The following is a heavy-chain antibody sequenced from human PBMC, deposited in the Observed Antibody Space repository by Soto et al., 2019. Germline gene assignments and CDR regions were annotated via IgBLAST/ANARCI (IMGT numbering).Heavy chain of an antibody. CDR3: ARGRPRDAFDI. V-gene: IGHV3-13*01. Sequence: EVQLVESGGGLVQPGGSLRLSCAASGFTFISDDMHWVRQATGKGLEWVSAIGTAGDTYYPGSVKGRFTISRENAKNSLYLHMNSLRAEDTAVYYCARGRPRDAFDIWGQGTMVTVSS. CDR2: IGTAGDT. J-gene: IGHJ3*02. CDR1: GFTFISDD.